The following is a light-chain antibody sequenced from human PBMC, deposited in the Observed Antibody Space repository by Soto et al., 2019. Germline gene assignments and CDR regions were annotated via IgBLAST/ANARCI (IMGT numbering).Light chain of an antibody. Sequence: QSALTQPASVSGSPGQSITISCTGTSSDVGSYNLVSWYQHHPGKAPKLMIYEGSERPSGVSNRFSGSKSGNTASLTISGLQAEDEADYFCCSYAGSSTVYVFGNGTKLTVL. J-gene: IGLJ1*01. V-gene: IGLV2-23*01. CDR2: EGS. CDR1: SSDVGSYNL. CDR3: CSYAGSSTVYV.